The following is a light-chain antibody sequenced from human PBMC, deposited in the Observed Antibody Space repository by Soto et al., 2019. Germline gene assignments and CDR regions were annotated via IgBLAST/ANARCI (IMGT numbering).Light chain of an antibody. J-gene: IGLJ7*01. CDR3: SSYTSSSTSV. V-gene: IGLV2-14*01. CDR2: EVS. Sequence: QSALTQPASVSGSPGQSITISFTGTSSDVGGYNYVSWYQQHPGKAPKLMIYEVSNRPSGVSNRFSGSKSGNTASLTISGLQDEDEADYYCSSYTSSSTSVFGGGTQLTVL. CDR1: SSDVGGYNY.